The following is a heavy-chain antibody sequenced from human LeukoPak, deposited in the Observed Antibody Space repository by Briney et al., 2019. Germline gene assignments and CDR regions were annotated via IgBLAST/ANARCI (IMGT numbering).Heavy chain of an antibody. CDR1: GGSFSGYY. Sequence: SETLSLTCAVYGGSFSGYYWSWIRQPPGKGLEWIGEINHSGTTNYNPSLKSRVTISVDTSKNQFSLKLSSVTAADTAVYYCARGGGGSCSSTSCRKPFDFWGQGTLVTVSS. CDR3: ARGGGGSCSSTSCRKPFDF. CDR2: INHSGTT. J-gene: IGHJ4*02. D-gene: IGHD2-2*01. V-gene: IGHV4-34*01.